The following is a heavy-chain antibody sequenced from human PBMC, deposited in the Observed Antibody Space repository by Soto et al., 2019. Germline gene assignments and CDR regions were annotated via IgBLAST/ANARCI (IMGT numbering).Heavy chain of an antibody. J-gene: IGHJ5*02. CDR1: GAALSSGGYF. CDR2: IYYSGGT. V-gene: IGHV4-61*08. CDR3: TREQSEDNYFAP. Sequence: SETLSLTCTVSGAALSSGGYFYTWIRQPPGKGLEWLGYIYYSGGTNYNPSLKSRVTISLDKSKSQFPLRLISVTAADTAVYYCTREQSEDNYFAPWGQGTLVTVSS. D-gene: IGHD6-19*01.